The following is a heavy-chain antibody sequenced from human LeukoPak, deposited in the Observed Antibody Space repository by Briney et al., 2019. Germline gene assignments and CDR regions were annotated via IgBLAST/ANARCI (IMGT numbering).Heavy chain of an antibody. CDR2: IYYSGST. Sequence: KPSETLSLTCTVSGGSISSSSYSWGWIRQPPGKGLEWIGSIYYSGSTYYNPSLKSRVTISVDTSKNQFSLKLSSVTAADTAVYYCARQRAVAGPDYWGQGTLVTVSS. V-gene: IGHV4-39*01. D-gene: IGHD6-19*01. J-gene: IGHJ4*02. CDR3: ARQRAVAGPDY. CDR1: GGSISSSSYS.